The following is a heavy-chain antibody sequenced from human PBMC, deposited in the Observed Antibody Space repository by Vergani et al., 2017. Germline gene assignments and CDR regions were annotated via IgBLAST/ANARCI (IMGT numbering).Heavy chain of an antibody. J-gene: IGHJ4*02. V-gene: IGHV3-30*02. Sequence: QVQLVESGGGVVQPGGSLRLHCAASGFSFSSFGMHWVRQAPGKGVEWVTFIRSDGSNKYYADSVKVRFTISRDNSKNMLFLQMNNLRTEDTAIYYCAKQYFVSGNYLFDYWGQGTLVTVSS. D-gene: IGHD3-10*01. CDR3: AKQYFVSGNYLFDY. CDR2: IRSDGSNK. CDR1: GFSFSSFG.